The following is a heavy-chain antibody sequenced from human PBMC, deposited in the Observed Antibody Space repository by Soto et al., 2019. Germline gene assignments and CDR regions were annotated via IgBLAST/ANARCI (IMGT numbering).Heavy chain of an antibody. V-gene: IGHV1-8*01. CDR1: GYTFTSYD. CDR3: ARAGWSLYRTTENWFDP. D-gene: IGHD1-1*01. Sequence: ASVKVSCKASGYTFTSYDINWVRQATGQGLEWMGWMNPNSGNTGYAQKFQGRVTMTRNTSISTAYMELSSLRSEDTAVYYCARAGWSLYRTTENWFDPWGQGTLVTVSS. J-gene: IGHJ5*02. CDR2: MNPNSGNT.